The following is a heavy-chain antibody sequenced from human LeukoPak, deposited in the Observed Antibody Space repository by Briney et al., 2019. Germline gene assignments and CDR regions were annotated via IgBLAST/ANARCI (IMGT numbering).Heavy chain of an antibody. J-gene: IGHJ3*02. CDR1: GYTFTSYD. CDR3: AAVKTYYYDTSGYYFPLNAFDI. D-gene: IGHD3-22*01. Sequence: ASVKVSCKASGYTFTSYDINWVRQAPGKGLEWMGGFDPEDGETIYAQKFQGRVTMTEDTSIDTAYMELSSLRSEDTAVYYCAAVKTYYYDTSGYYFPLNAFDIWGQGTMVTVSS. V-gene: IGHV1-24*01. CDR2: FDPEDGET.